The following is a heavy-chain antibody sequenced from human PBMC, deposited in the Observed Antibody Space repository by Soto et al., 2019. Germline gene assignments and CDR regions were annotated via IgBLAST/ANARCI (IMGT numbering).Heavy chain of an antibody. D-gene: IGHD2-8*01. CDR2: ISSRGGST. Sequence: VQLLESGGGMVQPGGSLRLSCGASGFAFGTYAMNWVRQAPGKGLEWVSGISSRGGSTFYADSVQGRFIISRDNSKNTLYLQMDNRRVEDTAIYYCAKGGAEMLGYYYYFVMDVWGQGTTVSVSS. V-gene: IGHV3-23*01. J-gene: IGHJ6*02. CDR1: GFAFGTYA. CDR3: AKGGAEMLGYYYYFVMDV.